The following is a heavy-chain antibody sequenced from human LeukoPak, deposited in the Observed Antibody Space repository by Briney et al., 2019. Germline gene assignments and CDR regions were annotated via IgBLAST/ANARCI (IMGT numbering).Heavy chain of an antibody. CDR2: IYYTGSV. J-gene: IGHJ6*02. CDR3: ARDHSYYFGSQTSTLDV. CDR1: GASISTGGFY. D-gene: IGHD3-10*01. V-gene: IGHV4-31*03. Sequence: SQTLSLTCTISGASISTGGFYWTWIRQPPGEGLEWIGYIYYTGSVDYNASLKSRLTISLDASKNRFSLKLNSVTAADTAVYYCARDHSYYFGSQTSTLDVWGQGTAVTVSS.